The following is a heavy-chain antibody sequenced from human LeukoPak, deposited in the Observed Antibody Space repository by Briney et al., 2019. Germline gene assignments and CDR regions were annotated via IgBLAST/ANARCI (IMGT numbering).Heavy chain of an antibody. CDR3: AKWVVAGTGGWYFDL. CDR1: GFTFSSYS. V-gene: IGHV3-48*01. CDR2: ISSSSSTI. J-gene: IGHJ2*01. D-gene: IGHD6-19*01. Sequence: GGSLRLSCAASGFTFSSYSMNWVRQAPGKRLELVSYISSSSSTIYYADSVKGRFTISRDNAKNSLYLQMNSLRAEDTAVYYCAKWVVAGTGGWYFDLWGRGTLVTVSS.